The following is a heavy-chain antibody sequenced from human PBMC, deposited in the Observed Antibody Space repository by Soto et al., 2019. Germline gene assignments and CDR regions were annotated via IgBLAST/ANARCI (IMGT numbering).Heavy chain of an antibody. V-gene: IGHV1-2*02. CDR1: GYSFTGYS. J-gene: IGHJ5*02. D-gene: IGHD4-4*01. CDR3: EREYSNWNWFDP. Sequence: ASVKVSCKASGYSFTGYSMHWVRQAPGQGLEWMGWINHNSGGTNYAQKFQGRVTMTRDTSISTAYMELSRLRSDATAVYYCEREYSNWNWFDPWGQGTLVTVSS. CDR2: INHNSGGT.